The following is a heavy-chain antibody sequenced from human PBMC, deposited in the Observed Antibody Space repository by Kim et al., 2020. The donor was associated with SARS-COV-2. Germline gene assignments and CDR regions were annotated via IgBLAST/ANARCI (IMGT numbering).Heavy chain of an antibody. J-gene: IGHJ5*02. D-gene: IGHD3-3*01. V-gene: IGHV3-30*18. CDR3: AKDASKTLWSGEGWFDP. Sequence: GGSLRLSCAASGFTFSSYGMHWVRQAPGKGLEWVAVISYDGSNKYYADSVKGRFTISRDNSKNTLYLQMNSLRAEDTAVYYCAKDASKTLWSGEGWFDPWGQGTLVTVPS. CDR1: GFTFSSYG. CDR2: ISYDGSNK.